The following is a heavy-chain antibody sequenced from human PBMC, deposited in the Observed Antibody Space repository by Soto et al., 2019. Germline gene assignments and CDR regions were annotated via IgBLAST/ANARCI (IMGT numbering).Heavy chain of an antibody. V-gene: IGHV3-48*02. J-gene: IGHJ4*02. Sequence: EVQLVDSGGGLVQPGGSLRLSCAASGFTFNSYGMIWVRQAPGKGLEWVSYISSSSTTAYYADSVKGRFTISRDNVKNSLYLQMNSLRDEETATYYCARGPPDIILVPTATPYWGQGTLVTVSS. D-gene: IGHD2-2*01. CDR2: ISSSSTTA. CDR3: ARGPPDIILVPTATPY. CDR1: GFTFNSYG.